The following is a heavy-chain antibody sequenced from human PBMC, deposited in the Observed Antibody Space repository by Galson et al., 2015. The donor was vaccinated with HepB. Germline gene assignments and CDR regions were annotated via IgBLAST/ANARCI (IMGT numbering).Heavy chain of an antibody. V-gene: IGHV4-34*01. D-gene: IGHD3-10*01. CDR3: ARECGSGSYYNIYYYYYMDV. Sequence: SETLSLTCAVYGGSFSGYYWSWIRQPPGKGLEWIGEINHSGSTNYNPSLKSRVTISVDTSKNQFSLKLSSVTAADTAVYYCARECGSGSYYNIYYYYYMDVWGKGTTVTVSS. CDR2: INHSGST. J-gene: IGHJ6*03. CDR1: GGSFSGYY.